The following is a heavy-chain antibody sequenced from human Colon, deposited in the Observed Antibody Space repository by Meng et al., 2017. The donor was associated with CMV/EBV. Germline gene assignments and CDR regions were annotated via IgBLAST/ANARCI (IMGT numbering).Heavy chain of an antibody. CDR2: ISRRSTYI. CDR3: ARDSSSSSSFDY. D-gene: IGHD6-6*01. J-gene: IGHJ4*02. Sequence: GGSLRLSCVASGFSFSDFTMSWVRQAPGKGLEWVSSISRRSTYIYYTDSVKGRFTISRDNAKNSLYLQMNSLRAEDTAVYYCARDSSSSSSFDYWGQGTLVTVSS. V-gene: IGHV3-21*01. CDR1: GFSFSDFT.